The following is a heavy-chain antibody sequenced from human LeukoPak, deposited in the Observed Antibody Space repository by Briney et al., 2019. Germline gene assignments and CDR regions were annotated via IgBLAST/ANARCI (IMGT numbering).Heavy chain of an antibody. CDR3: VTEGYCSGGSCPDDAFDI. D-gene: IGHD2-15*01. V-gene: IGHV4-34*01. CDR1: GGSFSGYY. CDR2: INHSGST. J-gene: IGHJ3*02. Sequence: SETLSLTCAVYGGSFSGYYWSWIRQPPGKGLEWIGEINHSGSTNYNPSLKSRVTISVDTSKNQFPLKLSSVTAADTAVYYCVTEGYCSGGSCPDDAFDIWGQGTMVTVSS.